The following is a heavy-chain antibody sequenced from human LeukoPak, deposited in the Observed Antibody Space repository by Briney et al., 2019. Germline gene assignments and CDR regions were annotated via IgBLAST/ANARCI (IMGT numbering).Heavy chain of an antibody. V-gene: IGHV3-30-3*01. CDR1: GFTFSSYA. CDR2: TSYDGSNK. Sequence: PGRSLRLSCAASGFTFSSYAIHWVRQAPGKGLEWVAVTSYDGSNKYYADSVKGRFTISRDNSKNTLYLQMSSLRAEDTAVYYCARVASITFGGVMVIDEYFQHWGQGTLVTVSS. CDR3: ARVASITFGGVMVIDEYFQH. D-gene: IGHD3-16*01. J-gene: IGHJ1*01.